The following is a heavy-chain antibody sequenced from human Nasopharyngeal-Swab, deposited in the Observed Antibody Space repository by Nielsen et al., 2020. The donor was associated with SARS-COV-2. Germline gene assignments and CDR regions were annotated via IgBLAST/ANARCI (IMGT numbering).Heavy chain of an antibody. Sequence: GGSLRLSSAASGFTFSSYAMSWVRQAPGKGLEWVSAISGSGGSTYYADSVKGRFTISRDNSKNTLYLQMNSLRAEDTAVYYCAKDIYSSGWYYFDYWGQGTLVTVSS. J-gene: IGHJ4*02. CDR3: AKDIYSSGWYYFDY. V-gene: IGHV3-23*01. CDR2: ISGSGGST. D-gene: IGHD6-19*01. CDR1: GFTFSSYA.